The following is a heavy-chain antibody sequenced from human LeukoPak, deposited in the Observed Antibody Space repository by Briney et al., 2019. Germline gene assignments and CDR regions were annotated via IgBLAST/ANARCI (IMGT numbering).Heavy chain of an antibody. D-gene: IGHD1-14*01. Sequence: GGSLRLSCSASGFTFSSYAMHWVRQAPGKGLEYVSAISSNGRSTYYADSVKGRFTISRDNSQNTLYLQMSSLRAEDTAVYYCVKDRTGGRVAFDIWGQGTLVTLSS. CDR2: ISSNGRST. CDR3: VKDRTGGRVAFDI. J-gene: IGHJ4*02. CDR1: GFTFSSYA. V-gene: IGHV3-64D*09.